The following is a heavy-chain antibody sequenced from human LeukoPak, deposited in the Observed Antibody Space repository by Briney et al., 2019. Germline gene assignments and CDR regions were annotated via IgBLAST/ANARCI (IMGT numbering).Heavy chain of an antibody. V-gene: IGHV4-34*01. D-gene: IGHD3-16*02. Sequence: SETLSLTCAVYGGSFSGYYWSWIRQPPGKGLEWIGEINHSGSTNYNPSLKSRGTISVDTSKNQFSLKLSSVTAADTAVYYCASGLGELSFSRINVDYFDYWGQGTLVTVSS. J-gene: IGHJ4*02. CDR2: INHSGST. CDR1: GGSFSGYY. CDR3: ASGLGELSFSRINVDYFDY.